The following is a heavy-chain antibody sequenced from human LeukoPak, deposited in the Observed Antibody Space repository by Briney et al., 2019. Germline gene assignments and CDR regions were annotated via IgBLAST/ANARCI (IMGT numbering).Heavy chain of an antibody. Sequence: PSQTLSLTCTVSGGSISSGSYYWSWIRQPAGKGLDWIGEINNSGSTNYNPSLKSRVTISVDTSKNQFSLKLSSVTAADTAVYYCARHKGAVRGAQQNWFDPWGQGTLVTVSS. CDR2: INNSGST. J-gene: IGHJ5*02. CDR1: GGSISSGSYY. V-gene: IGHV4-61*09. D-gene: IGHD3-10*01. CDR3: ARHKGAVRGAQQNWFDP.